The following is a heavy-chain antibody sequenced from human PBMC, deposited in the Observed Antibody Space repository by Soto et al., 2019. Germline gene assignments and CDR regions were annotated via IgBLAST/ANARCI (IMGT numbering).Heavy chain of an antibody. CDR3: ARGRNYYGSGSYWLRWFDP. CDR2: INHSGST. V-gene: IGHV4-34*01. Sequence: PSETLSLTCAVYGGSFSGYYWSWIRQPPGKGLEWIGEINHSGSTNYNPSLKSRVTISVDTSRNQFSLKLSSVTAADTAVYYCARGRNYYGSGSYWLRWFDPWGQGTLVTVSS. J-gene: IGHJ5*02. CDR1: GGSFSGYY. D-gene: IGHD3-10*01.